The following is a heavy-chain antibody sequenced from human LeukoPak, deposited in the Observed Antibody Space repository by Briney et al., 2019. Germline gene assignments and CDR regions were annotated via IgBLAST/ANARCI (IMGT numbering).Heavy chain of an antibody. CDR3: AKLAHYYGPPDY. D-gene: IGHD3-10*01. V-gene: IGHV3-23*01. Sequence: GGSLRLSCAASGFTFSIYAMSWVRQAPGKGLDWVSAISGSGGTTYYADSVKGRFTMSRDNSKNTLFLQMHSLRAEDTAVYYCAKLAHYYGPPDYWGQGTLVTVSS. J-gene: IGHJ4*02. CDR2: ISGSGGTT. CDR1: GFTFSIYA.